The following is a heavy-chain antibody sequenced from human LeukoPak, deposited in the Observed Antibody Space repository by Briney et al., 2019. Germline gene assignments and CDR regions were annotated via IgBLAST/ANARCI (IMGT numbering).Heavy chain of an antibody. Sequence: SVKVSCKASGGTFSSYAISWVRQAPGQGLEWMGRIIPIFGTANYAQKFQGRVTITTDESTSTAYMEPSSLRSEDTAVYYCARGSSSPGLPNAVWGKGTTVTVSS. CDR1: GGTFSSYA. V-gene: IGHV1-69*05. CDR3: ARGSSSPGLPNAV. CDR2: IIPIFGTA. D-gene: IGHD6-6*01. J-gene: IGHJ6*04.